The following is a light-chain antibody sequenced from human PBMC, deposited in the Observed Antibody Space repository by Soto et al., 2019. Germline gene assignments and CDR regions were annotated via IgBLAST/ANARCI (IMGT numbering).Light chain of an antibody. CDR2: GNS. V-gene: IGLV1-40*01. Sequence: QAVVTQPPSVSGAPGQRVTISCTGSNSNIGAPYDVYWYQQPPGTAPKLLIYGNSNRPSGVPDRFSGSKSGTSASLASTGLQAEDEADYYCQSYDSSLSGSVFGGGTKVTVL. J-gene: IGLJ2*01. CDR1: NSNIGAPYD. CDR3: QSYDSSLSGSV.